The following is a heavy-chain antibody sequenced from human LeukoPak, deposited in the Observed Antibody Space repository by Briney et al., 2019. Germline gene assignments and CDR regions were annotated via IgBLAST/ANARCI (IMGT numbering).Heavy chain of an antibody. CDR3: ARHITSDYYGSGSSLYYFDY. CDR2: IYHSGST. CDR1: GYSISSGYY. J-gene: IGHJ4*02. V-gene: IGHV4-38-2*01. D-gene: IGHD3-10*01. Sequence: SETLSLTCAVSGYSISSGYYWGWIRQPPGKGLELIGSIYHSGSTYYNPSLKSRVTIPVDTSKNQFSLKLSSVTAADTAVYYCARHITSDYYGSGSSLYYFDYWGQGTLVTVSS.